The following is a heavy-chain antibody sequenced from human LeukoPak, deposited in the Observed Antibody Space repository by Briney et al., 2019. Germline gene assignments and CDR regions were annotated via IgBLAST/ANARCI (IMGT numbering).Heavy chain of an antibody. J-gene: IGHJ3*02. Sequence: ASVTVSCKASVYTLTGYYMHWVGQAPGQGREWMGWINPNSGGTNYAQKFQSRVTMTRDTSISTAYMELSRLRSDDTAVYYCARVFRQWLVRNAFDIWGQGTMVTVSS. V-gene: IGHV1-2*02. D-gene: IGHD6-19*01. CDR2: INPNSGGT. CDR3: ARVFRQWLVRNAFDI. CDR1: VYTLTGYY.